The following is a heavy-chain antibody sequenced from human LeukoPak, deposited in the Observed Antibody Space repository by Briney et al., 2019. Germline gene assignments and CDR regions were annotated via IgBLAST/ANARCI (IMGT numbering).Heavy chain of an antibody. V-gene: IGHV1-8*03. CDR3: ARRAIAARRTPWFDP. D-gene: IGHD6-6*01. Sequence: GASVKVSCKASGYTFTSYDINWVRQATGQGLEWMGWMNPNSGNTVYAQKFQGRVTITRNTSISTAYMELSSLRSEDTAVYYCARRAIAARRTPWFDPWGQGTLVTVSS. J-gene: IGHJ5*02. CDR1: GYTFTSYD. CDR2: MNPNSGNT.